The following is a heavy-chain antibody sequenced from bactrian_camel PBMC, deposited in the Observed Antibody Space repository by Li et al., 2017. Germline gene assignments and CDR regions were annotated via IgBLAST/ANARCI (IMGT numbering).Heavy chain of an antibody. J-gene: IGHJ4*01. D-gene: IGHD2*01. Sequence: QLVESGGGSAQTGGSLRLSCTASGDTYDSTYCMAWFRQAPGKEREGVAVLDSVGSTNYADSVKGRFTISKDNAKNTLYLQMNNLKPEDTAMYYCAGDFACLLKYCSGAYCVPLTLKTQGTQVTVS. CDR1: GDTYDSTYC. V-gene: IGHV3S6*01. CDR2: LDSVGST.